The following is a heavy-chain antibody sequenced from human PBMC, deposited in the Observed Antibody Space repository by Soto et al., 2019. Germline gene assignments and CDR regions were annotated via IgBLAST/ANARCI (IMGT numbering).Heavy chain of an antibody. CDR1: GYTFTGYY. D-gene: IGHD3-16*01. Sequence: ASVKVSCKASGYTFTGYYMHWVRQAPGQGLEWMGWINPNSGGTNYAQKFQGWVTMTRDTSISTAYMELSRLRSDDTAVYYCARTLSGGSRAFDIWGQGTMVTVSS. CDR2: INPNSGGT. J-gene: IGHJ3*02. V-gene: IGHV1-2*04. CDR3: ARTLSGGSRAFDI.